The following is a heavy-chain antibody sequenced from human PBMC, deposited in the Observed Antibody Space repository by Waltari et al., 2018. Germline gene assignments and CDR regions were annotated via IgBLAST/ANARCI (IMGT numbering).Heavy chain of an antibody. J-gene: IGHJ4*02. CDR3: TTGLTLPGEVDDF. D-gene: IGHD4-17*01. V-gene: IGHV3-15*05. CDR1: GFNFRDGW. CDR2: SKSESEGGTI. Sequence: EVHLEESGGGLVKPGGSLRLACAASGFNFRDGWLSWVRQAPGKGLEGVGRSKSESEGGTIHYGAPVKGRFSISRDDSRSTLFLQMNSLRVEDTGVYFCTTGLTLPGEVDDFWGQGTLVTVSS.